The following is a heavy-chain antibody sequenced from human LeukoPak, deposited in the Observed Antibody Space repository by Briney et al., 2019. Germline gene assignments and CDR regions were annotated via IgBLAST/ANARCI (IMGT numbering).Heavy chain of an antibody. V-gene: IGHV3-9*01. J-gene: IGHJ4*02. CDR1: GFTFDDYA. D-gene: IGHD6-19*01. Sequence: GGSLRLSCAASGFTFDDYAMHWVRQAPGKGLEWVSGISWNSGSIGYADSVKGRFTISRDNAKNSLYLQMNSLRAEDTALYYCAKVHGPYSSGEGSLPDYWGQGTLVTVSS. CDR3: AKVHGPYSSGEGSLPDY. CDR2: ISWNSGSI.